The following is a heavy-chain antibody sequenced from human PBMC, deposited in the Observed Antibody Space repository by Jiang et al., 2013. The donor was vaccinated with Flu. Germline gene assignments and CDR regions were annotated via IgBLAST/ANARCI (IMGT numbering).Heavy chain of an antibody. J-gene: IGHJ5*02. CDR1: GDSVSSDTW. D-gene: IGHD1-26*01. Sequence: GSGLVKPSGTLSLTCAVSGDSVSSDTWWTWVRQSPAKGLEWLGEVYHSGNMNYIPSLRGRVTISMDKSKNQFSLKLTSVTAADTAVYFCARGILGTSKNWFDPWGQGILVTVSS. V-gene: IGHV4-4*02. CDR2: VYHSGNM. CDR3: ARGILGTSKNWFDP.